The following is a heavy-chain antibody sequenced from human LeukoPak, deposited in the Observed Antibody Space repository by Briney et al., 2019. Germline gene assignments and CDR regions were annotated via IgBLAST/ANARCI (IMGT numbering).Heavy chain of an antibody. Sequence: GESLKISCKISGYILTNNWIGWVRQVPGKGLEWMGIIYPGDSDTRYSPSFQGQVTISADKSISTAYLQWSSLKASDTAMYYCARLASFMGATTGPLDYWGQGTLVTVSS. D-gene: IGHD1-26*01. CDR2: IYPGDSDT. CDR1: GYILTNNW. J-gene: IGHJ4*02. V-gene: IGHV5-51*01. CDR3: ARLASFMGATTGPLDY.